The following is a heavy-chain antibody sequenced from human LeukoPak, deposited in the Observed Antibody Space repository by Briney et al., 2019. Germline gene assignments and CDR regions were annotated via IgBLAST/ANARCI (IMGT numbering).Heavy chain of an antibody. CDR2: IKQDGSEK. V-gene: IGHV3-7*01. J-gene: IGHJ4*02. D-gene: IGHD6-25*01. CDR1: GFTFSSYW. CDR3: ARDRGIAAATGVDY. Sequence: GGSLRLSCAASGFTFSSYWMSWVRQAPGKGLEWVANIKQDGSEKYYVDSVKGRFTISRDNAKNSLYLQMNSLRAEDTAVYYCARDRGIAAATGVDYWGQGTLVTVSS.